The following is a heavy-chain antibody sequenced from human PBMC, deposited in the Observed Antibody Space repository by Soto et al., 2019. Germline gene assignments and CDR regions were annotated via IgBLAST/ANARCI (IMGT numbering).Heavy chain of an antibody. Sequence: QVQLQESGPGLVKPSETLSLTCTDSGGSISSYYWSWIRQPPGKGLEWIGYIYYSGSTNYNPSLKSRVNISVDTSKDQCSLKLSSVTAADTAVYYCARRWGGTFDYWGQGTLVTVSS. J-gene: IGHJ4*02. V-gene: IGHV4-59*01. CDR3: ARRWGGTFDY. CDR2: IYYSGST. D-gene: IGHD2-21*01. CDR1: GGSISSYY.